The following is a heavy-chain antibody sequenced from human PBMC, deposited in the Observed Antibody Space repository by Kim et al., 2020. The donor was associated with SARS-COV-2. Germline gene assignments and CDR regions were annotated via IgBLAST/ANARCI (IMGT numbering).Heavy chain of an antibody. D-gene: IGHD3-10*01. CDR1: TFTFTSYW. V-gene: IGHV1-46*01. Sequence: ASVKVSCKAVTFTFTSYWLHWVRQAPGLGLEWMGKINPSPGTTTYAQQFEGRVTMTRDTSTSTVYMELSSLTSEDTAVYFCARDLGAAFDIWGQGTMVTVSS. CDR2: INPSPGTT. J-gene: IGHJ3*02. CDR3: ARDLGAAFDI.